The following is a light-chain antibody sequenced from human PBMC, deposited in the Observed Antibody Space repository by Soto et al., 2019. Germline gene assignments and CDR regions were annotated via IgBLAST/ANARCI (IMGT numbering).Light chain of an antibody. V-gene: IGKV3-11*01. Sequence: EIVLTQSPATLSLSPGERATLSCRASQSVSSYLAWYQQKPGQAPRLLIYDASNRATGIPARFSGSGSGTDFTLTINSLEPEDFAVYYCQQRSNFYTFGQGTKLEIK. CDR2: DAS. CDR1: QSVSSY. CDR3: QQRSNFYT. J-gene: IGKJ2*01.